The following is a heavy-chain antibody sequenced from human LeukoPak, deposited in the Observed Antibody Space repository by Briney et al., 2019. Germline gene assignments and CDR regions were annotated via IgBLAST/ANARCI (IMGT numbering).Heavy chain of an antibody. J-gene: IGHJ5*02. CDR1: GGSTSSYY. Sequence: PSETLSLTCTVSGGSTSSYYWSWIRQPPGKGLEWIGYIYYSGSTNYNPSLKSRVTISVDTSKNQFSLKLSSVTAADTAVYYCARGRYYGSGNWFDPWGQGTLVTVSS. V-gene: IGHV4-59*12. D-gene: IGHD3-10*01. CDR2: IYYSGST. CDR3: ARGRYYGSGNWFDP.